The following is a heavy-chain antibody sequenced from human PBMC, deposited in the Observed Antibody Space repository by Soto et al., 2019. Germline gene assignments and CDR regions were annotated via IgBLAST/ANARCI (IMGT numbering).Heavy chain of an antibody. D-gene: IGHD6-19*01. CDR1: GFTFSSYA. CDR2: ISGSGGST. V-gene: IGHV3-23*01. CDR3: ARHSGPWLTDSDY. J-gene: IGHJ4*02. Sequence: GGSLRLSCAASGFTFSSYAMIWVRQAPGKGLEWVSAISGSGGSTYYADSVRGRFTISRDNSKNTLYLQMNSLRAEDTAVYYCARHSGPWLTDSDYWGQGTLVTVSS.